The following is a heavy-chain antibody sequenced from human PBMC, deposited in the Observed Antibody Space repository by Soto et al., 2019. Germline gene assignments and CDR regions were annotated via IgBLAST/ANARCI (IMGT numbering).Heavy chain of an antibody. CDR2: ISYDGSNK. D-gene: IGHD3-10*01. Sequence: QVQLVESGGGVVQPGRSLRLSCAASGFTFSSYAMHWVRQAPGKGLEWVAVISYDGSNKYYADSVKGRFTISRDNSKNTLYLQMISLRAEDTAVYYCAREPTMVRGFHYGMDVWGQGTTVTVSS. CDR3: AREPTMVRGFHYGMDV. J-gene: IGHJ6*02. V-gene: IGHV3-30-3*01. CDR1: GFTFSSYA.